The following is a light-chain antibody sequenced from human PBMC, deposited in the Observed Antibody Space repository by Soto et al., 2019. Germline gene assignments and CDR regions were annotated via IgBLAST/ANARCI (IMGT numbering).Light chain of an antibody. CDR3: QQYNDWWT. Sequence: EIVMTQSPATLSVSPGEGATLSCRASQSVSSNLTWYQQKPGQAPRLLIYGASTRATGVPARFSGSGSGTEFTLNISSLQSEDFEVYYCQQYNDWWTFGQGTKVEIK. J-gene: IGKJ1*01. CDR1: QSVSSN. CDR2: GAS. V-gene: IGKV3-15*01.